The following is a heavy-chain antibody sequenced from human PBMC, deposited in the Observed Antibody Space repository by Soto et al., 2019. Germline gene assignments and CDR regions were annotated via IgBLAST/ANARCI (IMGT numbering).Heavy chain of an antibody. CDR2: ISSSSSYI. CDR1: GFTFSSYS. V-gene: IGHV3-21*01. D-gene: IGHD4-17*01. Sequence: GGSLRLSCAASGFTFSSYSMNWVRQAPGKGLEWVSFISSSSSYIYYADSVKGRFTISRDNAKNSLYLQMNSLRAEDTAVYYCARDHGVYGDYTFFDYWGQGTLVTVSS. J-gene: IGHJ4*02. CDR3: ARDHGVYGDYTFFDY.